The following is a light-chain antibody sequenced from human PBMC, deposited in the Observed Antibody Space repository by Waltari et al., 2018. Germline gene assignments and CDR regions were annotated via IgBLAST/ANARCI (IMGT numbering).Light chain of an antibody. V-gene: IGLV2-18*02. J-gene: IGLJ2*01. CDR1: SSDVGSYNR. Sequence: QSALTQPPSVSGSPGQSVTISCTGTSSDVGSYNRVSWYQQPPGTAPTLMIYEVSNRPSGVPDRFSGSKSGNTASLTISGLQAEDEADYYCSSYTSSSMVVFGGGTKLTVL. CDR2: EVS. CDR3: SSYTSSSMVV.